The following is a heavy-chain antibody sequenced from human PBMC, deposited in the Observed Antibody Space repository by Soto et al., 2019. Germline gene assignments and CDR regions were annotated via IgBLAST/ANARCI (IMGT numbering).Heavy chain of an antibody. CDR1: GFTFSSYE. Sequence: GGSLRLSCAASGFTFSSYEMNWVRQAPGKGLGWVSYISSSGSTIYYADSVKGRFTISRDNAKNSLYLQMNSLRAEDTAVYYCARVRDYSMCYFDYWGQGTLVTVSS. CDR3: ARVRDYSMCYFDY. J-gene: IGHJ4*02. V-gene: IGHV3-48*03. D-gene: IGHD4-4*01. CDR2: ISSSGSTI.